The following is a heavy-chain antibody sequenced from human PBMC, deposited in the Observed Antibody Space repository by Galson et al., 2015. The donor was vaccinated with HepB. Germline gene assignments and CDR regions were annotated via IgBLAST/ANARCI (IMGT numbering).Heavy chain of an antibody. J-gene: IGHJ4*02. Sequence: SLRLSCAASGFAFSPYGMTWVRQAPGKGLEWVAVIAFDGTNKYYGDSVKGRFTVSRDNSKNSLLLQMDSLRADDTAVYYCARVLSDWSGSDYFDSWGQGTLVTVSS. CDR3: ARVLSDWSGSDYFDS. V-gene: IGHV3-33*08. CDR1: GFAFSPYG. D-gene: IGHD3-9*01. CDR2: IAFDGTNK.